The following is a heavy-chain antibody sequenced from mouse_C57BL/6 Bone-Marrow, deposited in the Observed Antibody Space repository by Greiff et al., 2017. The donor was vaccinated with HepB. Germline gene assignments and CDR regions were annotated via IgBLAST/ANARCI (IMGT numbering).Heavy chain of an antibody. V-gene: IGHV1-64*01. D-gene: IGHD2-4*01. CDR1: GYTFTSYW. J-gene: IGHJ1*03. CDR2: IHPNSGST. Sequence: VQLQQPGAELVKPGASVKLSCKASGYTFTSYWMHWVKQRSGKGLEWIGMIHPNSGSTNYNEKFKSKATLTVDKSTSPAYMQLSSLTSEDSAVYYCARGPIYYDYACYWYFDVWGTGTTVTVSS. CDR3: ARGPIYYDYACYWYFDV.